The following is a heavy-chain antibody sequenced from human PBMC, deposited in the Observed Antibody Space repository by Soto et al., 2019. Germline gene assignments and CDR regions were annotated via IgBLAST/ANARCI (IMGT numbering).Heavy chain of an antibody. CDR2: IIPIFGTA. CDR3: ARDFPTVVNWFDP. CDR1: GGTFSSYA. D-gene: IGHD4-17*01. V-gene: IGHV1-69*06. J-gene: IGHJ5*02. Sequence: SVKVSCKASGGTFSSYAISWVRQAPGQGLEWMGGIIPIFGTANYAQKFQGRVTITADKSTSTAYMELSSLRSEDTAVYYCARDFPTVVNWFDPWGQGTLVTVS.